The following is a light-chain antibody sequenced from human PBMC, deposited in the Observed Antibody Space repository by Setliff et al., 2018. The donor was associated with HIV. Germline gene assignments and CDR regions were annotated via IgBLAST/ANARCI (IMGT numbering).Light chain of an antibody. CDR1: SSDVGGYNY. Sequence: QSVLAQPPSASGSPGQSVTISCTGTSSDVGGYNYVPWYQQHPGKAPKLMIYEITKRPSGVPDRFSGSKSGNTASLTVSGLQTEDEADYYCCSYASSNSFVFGTGTKVTVL. V-gene: IGLV2-8*01. J-gene: IGLJ1*01. CDR3: CSYASSNSFV. CDR2: EIT.